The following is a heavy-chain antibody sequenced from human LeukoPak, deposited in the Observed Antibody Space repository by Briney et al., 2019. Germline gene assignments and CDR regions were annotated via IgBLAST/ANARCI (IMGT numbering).Heavy chain of an antibody. J-gene: IGHJ6*04. CDR3: ARAEGIAVAGNYYYGMDV. D-gene: IGHD6-19*01. CDR1: GFIFSSYW. Sequence: PGGSLRLSCAASGFIFSSYWMHWVRQAPGKGLVWVSRINSDGSSTSYADSVKGRFTISRDNAKNTLYLQMNSLRAEDTAVYYCARAEGIAVAGNYYYGMDVWGKGTTVTVSS. V-gene: IGHV3-74*01. CDR2: INSDGSST.